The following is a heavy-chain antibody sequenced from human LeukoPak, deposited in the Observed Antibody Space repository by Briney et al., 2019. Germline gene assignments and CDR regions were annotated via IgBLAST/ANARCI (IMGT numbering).Heavy chain of an antibody. CDR1: GGSISSYY. Sequence: SETLSLTCTVSGGSISSYYWSWIRQPPGKGLEWIGYIYYSGSTNYKPSLKSRVTISVDTSKNQFSLKLSSVTAADTAVYYCARITSAFCDQWGQGILVTVSS. J-gene: IGHJ4*02. D-gene: IGHD3-10*01. CDR3: ARITSAFCDQ. CDR2: IYYSGST. V-gene: IGHV4-59*12.